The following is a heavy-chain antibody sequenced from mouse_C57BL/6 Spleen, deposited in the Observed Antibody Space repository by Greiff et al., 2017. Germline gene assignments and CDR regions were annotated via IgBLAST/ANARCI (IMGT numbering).Heavy chain of an antibody. V-gene: IGHV1-7*01. CDR3: ARSRSYDGYYPPFDY. CDR1: GYTFTSYW. Sequence: QVQLQQPGAELVKPGASVKLSCKASGYTFTSYWMHWVKQRPGQGLEWIGYINPSSGYTKYNQKFKDKAILTADKSSSTAYMQLSSLTYEDSAVYYCARSRSYDGYYPPFDYWGQGTTLTVSS. J-gene: IGHJ2*01. CDR2: INPSSGYT. D-gene: IGHD2-3*01.